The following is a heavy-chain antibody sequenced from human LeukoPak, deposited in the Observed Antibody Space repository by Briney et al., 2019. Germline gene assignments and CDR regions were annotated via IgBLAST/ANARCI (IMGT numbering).Heavy chain of an antibody. Sequence: GASVKVSCKASGYIFTNYAMHWVRQAPGQRPEWMGWINSGNGDTEYSQTFQDRVTITWDTAASTAYMELSSLRSEDTAVYYCARGDCSRCYNTDVWGKGTTVTVSS. V-gene: IGHV1-3*01. CDR3: ARGDCSRCYNTDV. J-gene: IGHJ6*04. CDR1: GYIFTNYA. D-gene: IGHD2-15*01. CDR2: INSGNGDT.